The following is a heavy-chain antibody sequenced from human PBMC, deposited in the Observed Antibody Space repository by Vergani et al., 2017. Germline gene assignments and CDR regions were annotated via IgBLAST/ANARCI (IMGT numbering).Heavy chain of an antibody. CDR3: ARDTYYYDSSGYYYVRGRGAFDI. J-gene: IGHJ3*02. V-gene: IGHV3-30-3*01. CDR2: ISYDGSNK. CDR1: GFTFSSYA. Sequence: QVQLVESGGGVVQPGRSLRLSCAASGFTFSSYAMHWVRQAPGKGLEWVAVISYDGSNKYYADSVKGRFTISRDNSKNTLYLQMNSLRAEDTAVYYCARDTYYYDSSGYYYVRGRGAFDIWGQGTMVTVSS. D-gene: IGHD3-22*01.